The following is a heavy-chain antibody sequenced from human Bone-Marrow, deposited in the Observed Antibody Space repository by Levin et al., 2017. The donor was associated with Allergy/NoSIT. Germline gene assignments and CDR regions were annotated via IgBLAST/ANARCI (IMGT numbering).Heavy chain of an antibody. CDR1: GFTFSSYA. Sequence: GESLKISCAASGFTFSSYAMHWVRQAPGKGLEWVAVISYDGSNKYYADSVKGRFTISRDNSKNTLYLQMNSLRAEDTAVYYCARGTSGYTYDNTDFDIWGQGTMVTVSS. J-gene: IGHJ3*02. V-gene: IGHV3-30*04. CDR2: ISYDGSNK. D-gene: IGHD5-12*01. CDR3: ARGTSGYTYDNTDFDI.